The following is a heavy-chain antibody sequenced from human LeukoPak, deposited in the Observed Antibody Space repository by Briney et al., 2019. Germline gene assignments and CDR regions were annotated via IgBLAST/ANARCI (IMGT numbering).Heavy chain of an antibody. V-gene: IGHV3-21*01. J-gene: IGHJ4*02. CDR3: ASGRGDPSSGSPTDY. Sequence: GGSLRLSCAASGFTFSSYSMNWVRQAPGKGLEWVSSISSSSSYIYYADSVKGRFTISRDNAKNSLYLQMNSLRAEDTAVYYCASGRGDPSSGSPTDYWGQGTLVTVSS. CDR2: ISSSSSYI. CDR1: GFTFSSYS. D-gene: IGHD6-19*01.